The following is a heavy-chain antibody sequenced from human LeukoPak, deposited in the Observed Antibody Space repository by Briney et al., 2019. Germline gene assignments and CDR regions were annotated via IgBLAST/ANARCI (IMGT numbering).Heavy chain of an antibody. Sequence: SVKVSCKASGGTFSSYAISWVRQAPGQGLEWMGGIIPIFSTANYAQKFQGRVTITADESTSTAYMELSSLRSEDTAVYYCARVVSAAGTIGYWGQGTLVAVS. CDR1: GGTFSSYA. V-gene: IGHV1-69*01. CDR3: ARVVSAAGTIGY. D-gene: IGHD6-13*01. CDR2: IIPIFSTA. J-gene: IGHJ4*02.